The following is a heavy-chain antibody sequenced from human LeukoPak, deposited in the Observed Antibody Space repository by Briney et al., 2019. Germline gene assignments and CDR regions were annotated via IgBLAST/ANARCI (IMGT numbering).Heavy chain of an antibody. D-gene: IGHD6-13*01. J-gene: IGHJ6*02. CDR1: GFTVSSNY. CDR3: ARDALSSSSWYRDYYYGMDV. V-gene: IGHV3-53*01. Sequence: GGSLRLSCAASGFTVSSNYMSWVRQAPGKGLEGVSVIYSGGSTYYADSVKGRFTISRDNSKNTLYLQMNSLRAEDTAVYYCARDALSSSSWYRDYYYGMDVWGQGTTVTVSS. CDR2: IYSGGST.